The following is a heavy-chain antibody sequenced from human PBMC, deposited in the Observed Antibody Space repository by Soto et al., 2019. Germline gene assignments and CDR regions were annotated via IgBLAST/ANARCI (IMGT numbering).Heavy chain of an antibody. CDR2: ISAYNGNT. Sequence: ASVKVSCKASGYTFTGYFIHWVRQAPGQGLEWMGWISAYNGNTNYAQRLQGRVTMTTDTSTSTAYMELRSLRSDDTAVYYCARGSPRGTGYYYYGMDVWGQGTTVTVSS. J-gene: IGHJ6*02. V-gene: IGHV1-18*04. CDR1: GYTFTGYF. D-gene: IGHD1-1*01. CDR3: ARGSPRGTGYYYYGMDV.